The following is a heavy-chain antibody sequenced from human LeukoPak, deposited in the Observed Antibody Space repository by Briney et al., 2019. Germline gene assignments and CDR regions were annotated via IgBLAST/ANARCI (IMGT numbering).Heavy chain of an antibody. D-gene: IGHD3-10*01. Sequence: GGSLRLSCAASGFTFSSYSMNWVRQAPGKGLEWVSSISTSSSYTHYADSVKGRLTISRDNAKSSLYLQMNSLRAEDTAVYYCARGIHDSGAFDIWGQGTMVTVSS. J-gene: IGHJ3*02. V-gene: IGHV3-21*01. CDR1: GFTFSSYS. CDR2: ISTSSSYT. CDR3: ARGIHDSGAFDI.